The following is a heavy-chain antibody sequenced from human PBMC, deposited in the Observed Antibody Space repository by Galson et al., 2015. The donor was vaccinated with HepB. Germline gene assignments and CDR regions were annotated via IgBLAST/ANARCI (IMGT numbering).Heavy chain of an antibody. Sequence: SLRLSCAASGFTFSSYSMNWVRQAPGKGLEWVSYISSSSSTIYYADSVKGRFTISRDNSRNTLYLRMNSLRADDTALYFCAKVLIPAYMIRGNPPNSYDYWGQGVLVTVSS. CDR3: AKVLIPAYMIRGNPPNSYDY. J-gene: IGHJ4*02. CDR2: ISSSSSTI. V-gene: IGHV3-48*01. D-gene: IGHD3-10*01. CDR1: GFTFSSYS.